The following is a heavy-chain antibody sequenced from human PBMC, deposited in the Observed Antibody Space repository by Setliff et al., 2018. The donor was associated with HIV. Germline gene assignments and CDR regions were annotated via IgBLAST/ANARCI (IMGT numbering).Heavy chain of an antibody. J-gene: IGHJ4*02. CDR1: GFNFEDYA. V-gene: IGHV3-9*01. D-gene: IGHD5-12*01. Sequence: GGSLRLSCVVSGFNFEDYAMHWVRQAPGKGLEWVSGINWNSGSIGYVDSVKGRFTISRDNAKDSLYLQMHSLRAEDTAVYYCTRVVGEGYNSVDYWGQGTLVTVSS. CDR2: INWNSGSI. CDR3: TRVVGEGYNSVDY.